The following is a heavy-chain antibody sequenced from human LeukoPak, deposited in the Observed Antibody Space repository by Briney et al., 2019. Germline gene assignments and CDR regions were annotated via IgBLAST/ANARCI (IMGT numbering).Heavy chain of an antibody. J-gene: IGHJ3*02. D-gene: IGHD3-9*01. Sequence: GGSLRLSCAASGFTFSSYAMSWVRQAPGKGLEWVSAISGSGGSTYYADSVKGRFTISRDNSKNTLYLQMNSLRAEDTAVYYCAKDLPDYDILTGYYSYDAFDIWGRGTMVTVSS. V-gene: IGHV3-23*01. CDR3: AKDLPDYDILTGYYSYDAFDI. CDR1: GFTFSSYA. CDR2: ISGSGGST.